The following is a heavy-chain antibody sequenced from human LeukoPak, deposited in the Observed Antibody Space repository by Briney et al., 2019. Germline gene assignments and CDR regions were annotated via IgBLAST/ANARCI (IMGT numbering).Heavy chain of an antibody. D-gene: IGHD2-2*02. CDR3: ARPPHSCSSTNCYSQY. CDR1: GFTFSNYG. V-gene: IGHV3-30*03. Sequence: GRSLRLSCAASGFTFSNYGMHWVRQAPGEGLEWVAIISYDGSNKYYADSVKGRFTISRDNSKNTLYLQMNSLRAEDTAVYFCARPPHSCSSTNCYSQYWGQGTLVTVSP. J-gene: IGHJ4*02. CDR2: ISYDGSNK.